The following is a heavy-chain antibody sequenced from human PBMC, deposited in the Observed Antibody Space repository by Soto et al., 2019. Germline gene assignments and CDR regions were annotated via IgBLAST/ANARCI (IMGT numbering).Heavy chain of an antibody. Sequence: QVQLVQSGAEVKKPGASVKVSCKASGYTFTSYDINWVRQATGQGLEWMGWMNPNSGNTGYAQKLQGRVTMTRNTSIRTAYLELSSLRAEDTAVYYCARVRDAVSARLHFDYWGQGTLGTVS. J-gene: IGHJ4*02. V-gene: IGHV1-8*01. D-gene: IGHD6-6*01. CDR2: MNPNSGNT. CDR1: GYTFTSYD. CDR3: ARVRDAVSARLHFDY.